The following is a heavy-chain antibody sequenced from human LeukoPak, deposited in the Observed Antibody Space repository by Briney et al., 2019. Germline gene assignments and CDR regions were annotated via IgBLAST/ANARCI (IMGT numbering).Heavy chain of an antibody. V-gene: IGHV3-21*01. Sequence: GGSLRLSCAASGFTFSSYSMNWVRQAPGKGLEWVSSISSSSDYIYYADSVKGRFTISRDNAKNSLYLQTSSLRAEDTAVYYCARLMGIAVAGFDYWGQGTLVTVSS. CDR3: ARLMGIAVAGFDY. J-gene: IGHJ4*02. CDR1: GFTFSSYS. CDR2: ISSSSDYI. D-gene: IGHD6-19*01.